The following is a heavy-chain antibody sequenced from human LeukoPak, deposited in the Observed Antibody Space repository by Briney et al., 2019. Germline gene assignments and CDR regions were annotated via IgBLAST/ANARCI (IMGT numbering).Heavy chain of an antibody. V-gene: IGHV3-66*01. CDR1: GFTVSSNY. CDR2: IYRGGST. D-gene: IGHD5-24*01. J-gene: IGHJ4*02. CDR3: ARDPLEEMATI. Sequence: GGSLRLSCAASGFTVSSNYMSWVRQAPGKGLEWVSVIYRGGSTYYADSVKGRFTISRDNSKNTLYLQMNSLRAEDTAVYYCARDPLEEMATIWGQGTLVTVSS.